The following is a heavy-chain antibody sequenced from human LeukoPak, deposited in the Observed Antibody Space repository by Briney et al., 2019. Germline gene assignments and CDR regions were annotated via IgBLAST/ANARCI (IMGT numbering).Heavy chain of an antibody. CDR1: GGTFSSYA. V-gene: IGHV1-69*13. D-gene: IGHD6-6*01. CDR3: ARGGGEYSSSSPFDY. CDR2: IIPILGTA. J-gene: IGHJ4*02. Sequence: GASVKVSCKASGGTFSSYAISWVRQAPGQGLEWMGGIIPILGTANYAQKFQGRVTITADESTSTAYMALSSLRSEDTAVYYCARGGGEYSSSSPFDYWGQGTLVTVSS.